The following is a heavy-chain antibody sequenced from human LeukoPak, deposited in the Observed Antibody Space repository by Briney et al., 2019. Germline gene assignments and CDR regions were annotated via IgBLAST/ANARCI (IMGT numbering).Heavy chain of an antibody. CDR2: ISYDGSNE. J-gene: IGHJ4*02. D-gene: IGHD3-9*01. Sequence: GGSLRLSCAASGFIISSHAMVWVRQAPGKGLEWVAVISYDGSNEYYADSVKGRFTISRDNSKNTLYLQMNSLRAEDTAVYYCAKGEQVRYPIDYWGQGTLVTVSS. V-gene: IGHV3-30*18. CDR1: GFIISSHA. CDR3: AKGEQVRYPIDY.